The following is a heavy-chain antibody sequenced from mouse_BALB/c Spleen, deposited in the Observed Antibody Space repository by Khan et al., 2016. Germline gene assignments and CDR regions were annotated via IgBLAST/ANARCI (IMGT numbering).Heavy chain of an antibody. CDR3: AYDGYYAWFPY. V-gene: IGHV3-2*02. CDR2: ITYSGLT. D-gene: IGHD2-3*01. Sequence: VQLKESGPGLVKPSQSLSLTCTVTGYSITSDYAWNWIRQFPGNKLEWMGYITYSGLTNYNPSLKSRISITRDTSKNQFFLQLISVTTEDTATYCCAYDGYYAWFPYWGRGTLVTISA. J-gene: IGHJ3*01. CDR1: GYSITSDYA.